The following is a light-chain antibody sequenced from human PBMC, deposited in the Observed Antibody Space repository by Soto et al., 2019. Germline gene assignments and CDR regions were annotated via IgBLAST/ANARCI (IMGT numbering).Light chain of an antibody. CDR3: ISYAGSDNFV. J-gene: IGLJ1*01. CDR2: EVS. Sequence: QSALTQPPSASGSPGQSVTISCTGTSSDVGGYNYVSWYQQHPGKAPKLVIHEVSKRPSGVPDRFSGSKSDNTAYLTVSGLQAEDEADYYCISYAGSDNFVFGTG. CDR1: SSDVGGYNY. V-gene: IGLV2-8*01.